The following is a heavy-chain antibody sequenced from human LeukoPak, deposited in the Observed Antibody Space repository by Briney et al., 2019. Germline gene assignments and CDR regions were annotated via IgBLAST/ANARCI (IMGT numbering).Heavy chain of an antibody. CDR3: AKDRHLVVPAAIFDY. V-gene: IGHV3-23*01. CDR1: GFTFSSYA. Sequence: PGGSLRLSCAASGFTFSSYAMTWVRQAPGKGLEWVSAISGSGGSTYYADSVKGRFTISRDNSKNTLYLQMNSLRAEDTAVYYCAKDRHLVVPAAIFDYWGQGTLVTVSS. CDR2: ISGSGGST. D-gene: IGHD2-2*01. J-gene: IGHJ4*02.